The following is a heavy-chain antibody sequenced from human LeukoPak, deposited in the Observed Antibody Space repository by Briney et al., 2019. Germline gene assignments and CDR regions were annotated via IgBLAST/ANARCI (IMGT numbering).Heavy chain of an antibody. D-gene: IGHD5-24*01. CDR2: IWYDGSNK. J-gene: IGHJ3*02. CDR3: ARSRWLQPDAFDI. V-gene: IGHV3-33*01. CDR1: GFTFSSYG. Sequence: PGRSLRLSCAASGFTFSSYGMHWVRQAPGKGLEWVAVIWYDGSNKYYADSVKGRFTISRDNSKNTLYLQMNSLRAEDTAVYYRARSRWLQPDAFDIWGQGTMVTVSS.